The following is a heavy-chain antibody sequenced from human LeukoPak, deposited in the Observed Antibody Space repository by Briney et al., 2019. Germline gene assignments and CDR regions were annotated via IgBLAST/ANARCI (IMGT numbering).Heavy chain of an antibody. V-gene: IGHV3-21*01. D-gene: IGHD1-1*01. CDR3: VRKGGPYTFAY. J-gene: IGHJ4*02. Sequence: PGGSLRLSCAASGFTFSSYGMNWVRQAPGKGLEWVASISSSSGYIYYADSVKGRFTISRDNAKNSLYLQMNSLRAENTAVYYCVRKGGPYTFAYWGQGSLVTVSS. CDR2: ISSSSGYI. CDR1: GFTFSSYG.